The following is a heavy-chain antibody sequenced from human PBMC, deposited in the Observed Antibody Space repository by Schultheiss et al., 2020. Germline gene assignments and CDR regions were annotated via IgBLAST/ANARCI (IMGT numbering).Heavy chain of an antibody. J-gene: IGHJ3*02. Sequence: GGSLRLSCAASGFTFSSYAMSWVRQAPGKGLEWVSSISGSGGSTYYADSVKGRFTISRDNSKNTLYLQMNSLRAEDTAVYYCARDTGGYCSGGSCYSGDAFDIWGQGTMVTVSS. CDR2: ISGSGGST. D-gene: IGHD2-15*01. CDR3: ARDTGGYCSGGSCYSGDAFDI. V-gene: IGHV3-23*01. CDR1: GFTFSSYA.